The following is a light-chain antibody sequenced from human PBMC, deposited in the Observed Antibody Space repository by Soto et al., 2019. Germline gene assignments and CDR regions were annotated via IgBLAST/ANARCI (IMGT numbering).Light chain of an antibody. CDR2: EGN. V-gene: IGLV2-23*01. Sequence: QSVLTQPASVSGSPGQSITISCTGTSRDIGGYNLVSWYQQHPGRAPKVMMYEGNKRPSWVSNRFSASKSGNTASLTISGLQAEDEADYYCCSYAGFSTVVFGSGTKVTVL. CDR3: CSYAGFSTVV. CDR1: SRDIGGYNL. J-gene: IGLJ1*01.